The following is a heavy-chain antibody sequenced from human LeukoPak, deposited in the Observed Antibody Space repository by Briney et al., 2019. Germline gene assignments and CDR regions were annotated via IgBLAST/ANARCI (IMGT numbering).Heavy chain of an antibody. D-gene: IGHD6-19*01. CDR3: ARGGSGYSSGWYEDYGMDV. Sequence: ASVTVSCKASGYTFTGYYMHWVRQAHGQGLEWMGWINPNSGGTNYAQKFQGRVTMTRDTSISTAYMELSRLRSDDTAVYYCARGGSGYSSGWYEDYGMDVWGQGTTVTVSS. J-gene: IGHJ6*02. V-gene: IGHV1-2*02. CDR1: GYTFTGYY. CDR2: INPNSGGT.